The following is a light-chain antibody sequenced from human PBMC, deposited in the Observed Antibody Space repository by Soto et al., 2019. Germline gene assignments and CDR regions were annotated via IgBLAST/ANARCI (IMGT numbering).Light chain of an antibody. CDR2: DAS. J-gene: IGKJ2*01. CDR1: QSVSSY. CDR3: QQRSNWPPYT. Sequence: EIGLTQSPATLSLSPGERATLSCRASQSVSSYLAWYQQKPGQAPRLLIYDASNRATGIPARFSGSGSGTDCTLTISSLEPEDFAVYYCQQRSNWPPYTFGQGTKLEIK. V-gene: IGKV3-11*01.